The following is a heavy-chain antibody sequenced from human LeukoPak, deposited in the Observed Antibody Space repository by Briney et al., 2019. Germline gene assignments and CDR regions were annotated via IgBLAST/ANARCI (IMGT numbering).Heavy chain of an antibody. D-gene: IGHD6-13*01. CDR1: GYTFTSYG. J-gene: IGHJ5*02. CDR3: ARDQGIASDP. CDR2: INPNSGGT. V-gene: IGHV1-2*02. Sequence: ASVKVSCKASGYTFTSYGISWVRQAPGQGLEWMGWINPNSGGTNYAQKFQGRVTMTRDTSISTAYMELSRLRSDDTAVYYCARDQGIASDPWGQGTLVTVSS.